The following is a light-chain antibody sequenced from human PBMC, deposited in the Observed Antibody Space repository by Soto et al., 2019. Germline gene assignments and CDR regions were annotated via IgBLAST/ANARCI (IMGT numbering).Light chain of an antibody. Sequence: QSALTQPASVSGSPGQSITISCTGTSSDVGSHNFVSWYQQRPGKAPKLMIFEVTKRPSGVSSRFSASKSGNTASLTISGVQAEDEADYYCCSYAGSNNLRVVFGGGTKLTVL. V-gene: IGLV2-23*01. CDR1: SSDVGSHNF. J-gene: IGLJ2*01. CDR2: EVT. CDR3: CSYAGSNNLRVV.